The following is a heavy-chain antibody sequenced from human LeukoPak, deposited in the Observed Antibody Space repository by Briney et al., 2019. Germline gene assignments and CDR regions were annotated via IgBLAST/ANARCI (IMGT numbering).Heavy chain of an antibody. J-gene: IGHJ6*03. D-gene: IGHD1-7*01. CDR1: GGSFSNYY. Sequence: SSETLSLTCAVYGGSFSNYYWSWIRQPPGKGLEWIGEINDSGTINYNPSLMGRVTISVDKSKNQFSLKLSSVTAADTAVYYCARRWNYGRNYYIDVWGKGATVSVSS. CDR2: INDSGTI. V-gene: IGHV4-34*01. CDR3: ARRWNYGRNYYIDV.